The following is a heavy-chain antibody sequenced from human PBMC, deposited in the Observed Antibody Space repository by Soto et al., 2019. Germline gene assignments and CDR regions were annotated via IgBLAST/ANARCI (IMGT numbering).Heavy chain of an antibody. V-gene: IGHV3-30-3*01. CDR3: ARDVESGSSQYYYYYYGMDV. CDR2: ISYDGSNK. D-gene: IGHD1-26*01. CDR1: GFTFSSYA. J-gene: IGHJ6*02. Sequence: GGSLRLSCAASGFTFSSYAIHWVRQAPGKGLEWVAVISYDGSNKYYADSVKGRFTISRDNSKNTLYLQMNSLRAEDTAVYYCARDVESGSSQYYYYYYGMDVWGQGTTVTVSS.